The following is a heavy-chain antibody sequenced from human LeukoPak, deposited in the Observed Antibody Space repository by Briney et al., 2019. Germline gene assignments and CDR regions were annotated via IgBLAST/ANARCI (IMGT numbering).Heavy chain of an antibody. V-gene: IGHV4-59*01. CDR2: IYYSGST. CDR1: GGSISSYY. D-gene: IGHD2-2*01. CDR3: ARERRDIVVEGFDY. Sequence: PSETLSLTCTVSGGSISSYYWSWIRQPPGKGLEWIGYIYYSGSTNYNPSLKSRVTISVDTSKNQFSLKLSSVTAADTAVYYCARERRDIVVEGFDYWGQGTLVTVSS. J-gene: IGHJ4*02.